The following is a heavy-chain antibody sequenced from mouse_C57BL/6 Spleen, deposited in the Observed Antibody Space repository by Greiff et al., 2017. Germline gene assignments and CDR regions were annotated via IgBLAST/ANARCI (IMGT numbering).Heavy chain of an antibody. Sequence: QVQLKQSGAELVRPGTSVKMSCKASGYTFTNYWIGWAKQRPGRGLEWIGDIYPGGGYTNYNEKFKGKATLTADKSSSTAYMQFSSLTSEDSAIYYCARRLDYAMDYWGQGTSVTVSS. V-gene: IGHV1-63*01. CDR1: GYTFTNYW. CDR2: IYPGGGYT. D-gene: IGHD2-13*01. CDR3: ARRLDYAMDY. J-gene: IGHJ4*01.